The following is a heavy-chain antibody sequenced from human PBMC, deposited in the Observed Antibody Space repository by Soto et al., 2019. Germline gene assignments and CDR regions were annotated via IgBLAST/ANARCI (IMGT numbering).Heavy chain of an antibody. CDR1: GYTLTELS. V-gene: IGHV1-24*01. CDR3: ATYFFARGPTPKQSDY. J-gene: IGHJ4*02. Sequence: ASVKVSCKVSGYTLTELSMHWVRQAPGKGLEWMGGFDPEDGETIYAQKFQGRVTMTEDTSTDTAYMELSSLRSEDTAVYYCATYFFARGPTPKQSDYWGQGTLVTGSS. CDR2: FDPEDGET. D-gene: IGHD3-3*01.